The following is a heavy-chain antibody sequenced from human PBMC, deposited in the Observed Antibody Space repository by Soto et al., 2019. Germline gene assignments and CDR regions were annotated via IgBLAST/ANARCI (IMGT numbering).Heavy chain of an antibody. CDR1: GFTFSSYG. J-gene: IGHJ3*02. V-gene: IGHV3-30*18. Sequence: QVQLVESGGGVVQPGRSLRLSCAASGFTFSSYGMHWVRQAPGKGLEWVAVISYDGSNKYYADSVKGRFTISRDNSKNTLYRQMNSLRAEDTAVYYCANSRGSSEAFDIWGQGTMVIVSS. CDR2: ISYDGSNK. CDR3: ANSRGSSEAFDI.